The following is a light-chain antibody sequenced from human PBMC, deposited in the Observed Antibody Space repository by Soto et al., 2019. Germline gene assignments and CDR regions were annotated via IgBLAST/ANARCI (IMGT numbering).Light chain of an antibody. CDR2: LGS. J-gene: IGKJ5*01. Sequence: EIVMTQSPLSLPVTPGEPASISCRSNQSLLHSNGYRYVDWYLQKPGQSPQLLIYLGSNRASGVPDRFSGSCSGTDFTLKISRVEAEDVGLYCCMQALQSPPAFGQGTRLEMK. CDR3: MQALQSPPA. V-gene: IGKV2-28*01. CDR1: QSLLHSNGYRY.